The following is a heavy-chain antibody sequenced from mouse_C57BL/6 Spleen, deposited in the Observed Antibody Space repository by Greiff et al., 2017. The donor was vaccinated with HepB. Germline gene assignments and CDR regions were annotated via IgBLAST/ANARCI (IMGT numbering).Heavy chain of an antibody. CDR2: ISGGGGNT. J-gene: IGHJ4*01. CDR3: ARLDYLYAMDY. Sequence: EVMLVESGGGLVKPGGSLKLSCAASGFTFSSYTMSWVRQTPEKRLEWVATISGGGGNTYYPDSVKGRFTISRDNAKNTLYLQMSSLRSEDTALYYCARLDYLYAMDYWGQGTSVTVSS. D-gene: IGHD2-4*01. V-gene: IGHV5-9*01. CDR1: GFTFSSYT.